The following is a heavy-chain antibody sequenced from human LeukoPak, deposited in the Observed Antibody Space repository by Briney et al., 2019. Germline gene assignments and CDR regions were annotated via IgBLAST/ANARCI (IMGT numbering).Heavy chain of an antibody. D-gene: IGHD6-13*01. CDR2: INHSGST. CDR3: ARPIAAAGRLFDY. Sequence: SETLSLTCAVYGGSFSAYYWSWICQPPGEGLEWIGEINHSGSTNYNPSLKSRVTISVDTSKNQFSLKLSSVTAADTAVYYCARPIAAAGRLFDYWGQGTLVTVSS. CDR1: GGSFSAYY. J-gene: IGHJ4*02. V-gene: IGHV4-34*01.